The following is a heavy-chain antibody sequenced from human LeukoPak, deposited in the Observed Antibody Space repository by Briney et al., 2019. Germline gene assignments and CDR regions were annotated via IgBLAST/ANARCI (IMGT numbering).Heavy chain of an antibody. CDR1: GFTFSSYA. CDR3: AKEGRDLRYFDWPATDY. Sequence: GGSLRLSCAASGFTFSSYAMSWVRQAPGKGLEWVSAISGSGGSTYYADSVKGRFTISRDNSKNTLHLQMNSLRAEDTAVYYCAKEGRDLRYFDWPATDYWGQGTLVTVSS. CDR2: ISGSGGST. J-gene: IGHJ4*02. V-gene: IGHV3-23*01. D-gene: IGHD3-9*01.